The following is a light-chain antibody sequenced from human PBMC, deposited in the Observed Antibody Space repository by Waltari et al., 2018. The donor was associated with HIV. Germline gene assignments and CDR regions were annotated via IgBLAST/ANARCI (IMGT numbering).Light chain of an antibody. Sequence: QAVVPQAPSLTVSPGATATLTCGSSTGAVTSDPYPYWFQQTPGHTPRTLIYETSNKHSWTPARFSGSRLGGKAALTLSGAQPEDEAEYYCLLSYGGARVFGGGTKLTVL. CDR2: ETS. V-gene: IGLV7-46*01. CDR3: LLSYGGARV. CDR1: TGAVTSDPY. J-gene: IGLJ2*01.